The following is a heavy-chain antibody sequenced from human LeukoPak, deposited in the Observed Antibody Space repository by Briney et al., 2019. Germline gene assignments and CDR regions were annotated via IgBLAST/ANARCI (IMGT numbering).Heavy chain of an antibody. CDR1: GYTFTGYY. CDR3: ARMILLLGDVLTVPPRGFDY. Sequence: ASLKVSCKASGYTFTGYYINWVRQAPGQGLEWMGWINPNSGGANYAQKLQGRVTMTTDTSTSTAYMELRSLRSDDTAVYYCARMILLLGDVLTVPPRGFDYWGQGTLVTVSS. D-gene: IGHD3-9*01. V-gene: IGHV1-2*02. CDR2: INPNSGGA. J-gene: IGHJ4*02.